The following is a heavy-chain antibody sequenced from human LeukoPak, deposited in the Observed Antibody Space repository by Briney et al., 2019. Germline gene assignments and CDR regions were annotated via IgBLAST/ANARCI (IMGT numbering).Heavy chain of an antibody. Sequence: SSVKVSFKASGGTFSSYAISWVRQAPGQGLEWMAGIIPIFGTANYAQKFQGRVTITTDESTSTAYMELSSLRSEDTAVYYCARASYSSGYYHDAFDIWGQGTMVTVSS. D-gene: IGHD3-22*01. V-gene: IGHV1-69*05. CDR2: IIPIFGTA. CDR3: ARASYSSGYYHDAFDI. CDR1: GGTFSSYA. J-gene: IGHJ3*02.